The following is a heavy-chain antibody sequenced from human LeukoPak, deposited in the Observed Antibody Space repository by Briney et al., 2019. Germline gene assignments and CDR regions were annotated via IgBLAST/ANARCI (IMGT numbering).Heavy chain of an antibody. CDR3: AKDYYGSGSYFLEYFQH. V-gene: IGHV3-23*01. CDR2: ISASGGST. J-gene: IGHJ1*01. CDR1: GFTFSGYA. D-gene: IGHD3-10*01. Sequence: GGSLRLSCVASGFTFSGYALSWVRQAPGKGLEWVSTISASGGSTYYADSVKGRFSISRDNSKNTLYMEMHSLRAEDTAVYYCAKDYYGSGSYFLEYFQHWGQGTLVTVSS.